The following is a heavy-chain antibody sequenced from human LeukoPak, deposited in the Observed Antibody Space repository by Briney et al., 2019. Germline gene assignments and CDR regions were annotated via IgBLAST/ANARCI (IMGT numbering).Heavy chain of an antibody. V-gene: IGHV3-7*03. Sequence: GGSLRLSCAASGFTFSSYWMSWVRQAPGKGLEWVANIKQDGSEKYYVDSVKGRFTISRDNAKNSLYLQMNSLRAEDTALYYCAKDFDSDRYFDLWGRGTLVTVSS. CDR1: GFTFSSYW. D-gene: IGHD2-15*01. CDR2: IKQDGSEK. CDR3: AKDFDSDRYFDL. J-gene: IGHJ2*01.